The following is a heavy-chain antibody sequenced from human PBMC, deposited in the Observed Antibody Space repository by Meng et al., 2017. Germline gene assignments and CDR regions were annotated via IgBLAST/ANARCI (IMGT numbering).Heavy chain of an antibody. D-gene: IGHD1-26*01. CDR1: GGSISSSNW. V-gene: IGHV4-4*02. Sequence: HVQLQESGPGLVKPSGTLSLTCAVSGGSISSSNWWSWVRQPPGKGREWIGEIYHSGSTNYNPSLKSRVTISVDKSKNQFSLKLSSVTAADTAVYYCARDVVGAIIIARGDYWGQGTLVTVSS. CDR2: IYHSGST. J-gene: IGHJ4*02. CDR3: ARDVVGAIIIARGDY.